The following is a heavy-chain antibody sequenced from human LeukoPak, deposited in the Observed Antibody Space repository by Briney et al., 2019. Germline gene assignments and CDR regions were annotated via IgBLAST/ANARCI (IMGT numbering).Heavy chain of an antibody. CDR1: GFTFRSYA. CDR2: IRSKAYGGTT. J-gene: IGHJ4*02. D-gene: IGHD6-13*01. Sequence: GGSLRLSCAASGFTFRSYAMSWVRQAPGKGLEWIGFIRSKAYGGTTEYAASVKGRFTISRDDSKSIAYLQMNSLKTEDTAVYYCTRDFSSIWYGTTDYWGQGTLVTVSS. CDR3: TRDFSSIWYGTTDY. V-gene: IGHV3-49*04.